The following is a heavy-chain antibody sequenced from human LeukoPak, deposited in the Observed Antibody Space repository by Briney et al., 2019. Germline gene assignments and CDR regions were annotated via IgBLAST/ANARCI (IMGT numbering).Heavy chain of an antibody. CDR2: IYYSGST. CDR1: GGSISSSSYY. V-gene: IGHV4-39*01. CDR3: GRIVGVSRPKVKSFDY. D-gene: IGHD1-26*01. J-gene: IGHJ4*02. Sequence: SETLSLTCTVSGGSISSSSYYWGWIRQPPEKGLEWSGSIYYSGSTYYNPSLKSRVTISVDTSKNEFSLKLSSATAADTAVYYCGRIVGVSRPKVKSFDYWGQGTLVTVSS.